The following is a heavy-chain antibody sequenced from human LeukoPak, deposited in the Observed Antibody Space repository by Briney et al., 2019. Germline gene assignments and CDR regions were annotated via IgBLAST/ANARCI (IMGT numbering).Heavy chain of an antibody. V-gene: IGHV1-18*04. CDR3: ARDISRFRYGLGSPFDY. Sequence: ASVKVSCKASGYTFTSYGISWVRQAPGQGLEWMGWISAYNGNTNYAQKLQGRVTMTTDTSTSTAYMELRSLRSDDTAVYYCARDISRFRYGLGSPFDYWGQGTLVTVSS. J-gene: IGHJ4*02. CDR2: ISAYNGNT. CDR1: GYTFTSYG. D-gene: IGHD3-10*01.